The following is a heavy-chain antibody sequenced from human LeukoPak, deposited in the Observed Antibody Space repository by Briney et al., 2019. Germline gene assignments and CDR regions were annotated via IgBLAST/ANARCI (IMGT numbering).Heavy chain of an antibody. Sequence: SETPSLTCTVSGGSISSYYWSWIRQPPGKGLEWIGYIYYNGSTNHNPSLKSRVTISVDTSKNQLSLKLTSVLAADTAVYYCARGKDYYDTSGYPTFHYWGQGTLVTVSS. CDR1: GGSISSYY. CDR3: ARGKDYYDTSGYPTFHY. V-gene: IGHV4-59*01. CDR2: IYYNGST. D-gene: IGHD3-22*01. J-gene: IGHJ4*02.